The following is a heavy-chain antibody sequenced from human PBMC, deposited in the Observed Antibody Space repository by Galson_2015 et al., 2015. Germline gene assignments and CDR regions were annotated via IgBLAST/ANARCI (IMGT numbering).Heavy chain of an antibody. CDR1: GFTFSSYA. CDR2: ISGSGGST. D-gene: IGHD3-10*01. Sequence: SLRLSCAASGFTFSSYAMSWVRQAPGKGLEWVSAISGSGGSTYYADSVEGRFTISRDNSKNTLYLQMNSLRAEDTAVYYCAKDLRQVQGFFDYWGQGTLVTVSS. CDR3: AKDLRQVQGFFDY. J-gene: IGHJ4*02. V-gene: IGHV3-23*01.